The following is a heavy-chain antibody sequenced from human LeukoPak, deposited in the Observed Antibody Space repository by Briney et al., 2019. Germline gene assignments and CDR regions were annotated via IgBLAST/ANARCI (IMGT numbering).Heavy chain of an antibody. CDR3: ARGVTVTTDF. V-gene: IGHV3-30-3*01. CDR2: VSHDGIQT. D-gene: IGHD4-17*01. J-gene: IGHJ4*02. Sequence: GGSLRLSCAASGFTFSNYAMHWVRQGLVKGLESMAVVSHDGIQTYYADSVKGRFTISRDNSKNTVYLQMNSLRGEDTAMYYCARGVTVTTDFWGQGTLVTVSS. CDR1: GFTFSNYA.